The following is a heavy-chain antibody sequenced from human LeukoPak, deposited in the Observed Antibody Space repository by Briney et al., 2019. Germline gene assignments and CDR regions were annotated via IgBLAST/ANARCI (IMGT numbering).Heavy chain of an antibody. CDR1: GLTVSSNY. CDR2: IYIGGRT. V-gene: IGHV3-66*01. J-gene: IGHJ5*02. CDR3: ARDPSCSGGSCYSEGINWFDP. D-gene: IGHD2-15*01. Sequence: GGSLRFSCAASGLTVSSNYMSWFRKAPGKGLDWVSVIYIGGRTNYAGSVKGRFMMSRDNSKNTVYLQMNSLRGEDTAVYHCARDPSCSGGSCYSEGINWFDPWGQGTLVTVSS.